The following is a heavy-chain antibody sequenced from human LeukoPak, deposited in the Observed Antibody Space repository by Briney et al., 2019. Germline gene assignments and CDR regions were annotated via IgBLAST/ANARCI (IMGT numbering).Heavy chain of an antibody. J-gene: IGHJ4*02. D-gene: IGHD6-19*01. V-gene: IGHV3-43*02. CDR3: AKDISRAVAGPDFDY. Sequence: GGSLRLSCATSGFTFDDYAIHWVRQAPGKGLEWVSLISGDGGSTYFADSVKGRFTISRDNSRNSLYLQMNSLGTDDTALYYCAKDISRAVAGPDFDYWGQGTLVTVSS. CDR2: ISGDGGST. CDR1: GFTFDDYA.